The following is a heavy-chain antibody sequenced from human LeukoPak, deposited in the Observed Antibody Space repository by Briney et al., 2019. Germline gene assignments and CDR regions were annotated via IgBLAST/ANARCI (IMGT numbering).Heavy chain of an antibody. Sequence: GGSLRLSCAASGFTFSDYYMSWIRQAPGKGLEWVSYISSSGSTIYYADSVKGRFTISRDNAKNSLYLQMNSLRAEDTAVYYCARGATYGDRPYNWFDPWGQGTLVTVSS. CDR1: GFTFSDYY. CDR3: ARGATYGDRPYNWFDP. CDR2: ISSSGSTI. J-gene: IGHJ5*02. D-gene: IGHD4-17*01. V-gene: IGHV3-11*04.